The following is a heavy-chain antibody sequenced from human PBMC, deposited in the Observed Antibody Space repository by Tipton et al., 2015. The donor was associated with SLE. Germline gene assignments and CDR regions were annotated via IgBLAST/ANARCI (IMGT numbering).Heavy chain of an antibody. J-gene: IGHJ6*02. Sequence: SLRLSCAASGFTFDDYAMHWVRQAPGKGLEWVSGISWNSDSIGYADSVKGRFTISRDNAKNSLYLQMNSLRAEDTALYYCSKGFLEWKYGMDVWSQGATVTVSS. D-gene: IGHD3-3*01. CDR1: GFTFDDYA. CDR2: ISWNSDSI. CDR3: SKGFLEWKYGMDV. V-gene: IGHV3-9*01.